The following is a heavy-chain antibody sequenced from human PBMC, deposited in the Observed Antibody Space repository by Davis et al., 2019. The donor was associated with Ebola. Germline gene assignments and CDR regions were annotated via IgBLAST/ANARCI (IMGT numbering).Heavy chain of an antibody. Sequence: ASVKVSCKASGYTFTSYGISWVRQAPGKGLEWMGGFDPEDGETRYAQRFQGRVTMTEDTSAGTAYMELSSLRSEDAAVYFCTTGLVFWGQGTLVTVSS. J-gene: IGHJ4*02. CDR1: GYTFTSYG. D-gene: IGHD6-19*01. CDR3: TTGLVF. CDR2: FDPEDGET. V-gene: IGHV1-24*01.